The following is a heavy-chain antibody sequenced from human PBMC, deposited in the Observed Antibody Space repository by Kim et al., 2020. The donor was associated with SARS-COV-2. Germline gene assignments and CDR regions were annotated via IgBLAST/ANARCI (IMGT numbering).Heavy chain of an antibody. V-gene: IGHV1-8*01. Sequence: ASVKVSCKASGYTFTSYDINWVRQATGQGLEWMGWMNPNSGNTGYAQKFQGRVTMTRNTSISTAYMELSSLRSEDTAVYYCARGHLKSIVVVIDTRPYYYYMDVWGKGTTVTVSS. CDR3: ARGHLKSIVVVIDTRPYYYYMDV. CDR1: GYTFTSYD. D-gene: IGHD2-21*01. CDR2: MNPNSGNT. J-gene: IGHJ6*03.